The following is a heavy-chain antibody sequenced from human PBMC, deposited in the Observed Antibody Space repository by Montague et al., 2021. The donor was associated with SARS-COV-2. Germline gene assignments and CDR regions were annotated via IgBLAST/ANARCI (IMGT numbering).Heavy chain of an antibody. V-gene: IGHV3-53*04. CDR2: IYSGGST. D-gene: IGHD6-13*01. CDR3: AREIAAAAYGWNWFDP. J-gene: IGHJ5*02. Sequence: SLRLSCAASGFTVSSNYMSWVRQAPGKGLEWVSVIYSGGSTYYADSVKGRFTISRHNSKSTLYLQMNSLRAEDTAVYYCAREIAAAAYGWNWFDPWGQGTLVTVSS. CDR1: GFTVSSNY.